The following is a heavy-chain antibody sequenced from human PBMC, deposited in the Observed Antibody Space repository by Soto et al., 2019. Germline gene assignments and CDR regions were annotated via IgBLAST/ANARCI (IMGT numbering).Heavy chain of an antibody. D-gene: IGHD3-3*01. CDR1: GFTFSSFW. J-gene: IGHJ4*02. Sequence: LRLSCAASGFTFSSFWITWVRQAPGKGLEWVANINQDGSEKHYVDSVKGRFTLSRDNAENSVYLQMNSLRADDTAVYYCARDFGVQELDYWGQGALVTVSS. V-gene: IGHV3-7*01. CDR3: ARDFGVQELDY. CDR2: INQDGSEK.